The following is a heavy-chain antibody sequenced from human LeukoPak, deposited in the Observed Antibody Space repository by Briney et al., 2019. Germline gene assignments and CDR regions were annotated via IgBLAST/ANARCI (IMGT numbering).Heavy chain of an antibody. CDR1: GYTFTAYD. CDR2: MNPNSDNT. CDR3: ARGRDFLSGYYSRFDS. D-gene: IGHD3-3*01. V-gene: IGHV1-8*02. Sequence: ASVKVSCKASGYTFTAYDVNRVRQATGQGLEWMGWMNPNSDNTGYAQKFQGRVTMTRNTSITTAYLELSSLRSEDTAVYYCARGRDFLSGYYSRFDSWGQGTLVTLSS. J-gene: IGHJ4*02.